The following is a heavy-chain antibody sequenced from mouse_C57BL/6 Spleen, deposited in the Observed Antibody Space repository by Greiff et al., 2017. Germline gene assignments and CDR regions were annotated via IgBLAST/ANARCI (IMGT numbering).Heavy chain of an antibody. Sequence: VQLQQSGPELVKPGASVKISCKASGYAFSSYWMNWVKQRPGKGLEWIGRIYPGDGDTNYNGKFKGKATLTADKSSSTAYMQLSSLTSEDSAVYLCARCREGSGYVAYWGQGTLVTVSA. V-gene: IGHV1-82*01. J-gene: IGHJ3*01. CDR2: IYPGDGDT. CDR1: GYAFSSYW. CDR3: ARCREGSGYVAY. D-gene: IGHD3-2*02.